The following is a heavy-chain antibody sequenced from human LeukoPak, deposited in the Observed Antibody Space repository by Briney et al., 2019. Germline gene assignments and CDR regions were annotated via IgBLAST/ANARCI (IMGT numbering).Heavy chain of an antibody. J-gene: IGHJ3*02. CDR2: ISSSSSYI. CDR1: GFTFSSYS. D-gene: IGHD6-13*01. Sequence: TGGSLRLSCAASGFTFSSYSMNWVRQAPGKGLEWVSSISSSSSYIYYADSVKGRFTISRDNAKNSLYLQMNSLRAEDTAVYYCARDLGEYSSSWGYDAFDIWGQGTMVTVSS. CDR3: ARDLGEYSSSWGYDAFDI. V-gene: IGHV3-21*01.